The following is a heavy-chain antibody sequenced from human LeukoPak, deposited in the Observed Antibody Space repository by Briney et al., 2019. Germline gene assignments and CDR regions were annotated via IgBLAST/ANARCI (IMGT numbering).Heavy chain of an antibody. D-gene: IGHD6-13*01. J-gene: IGHJ5*02. V-gene: IGHV1-2*02. Sequence: GASVKVSCKASGYTFTGYYMHWVRQAPGQGLEWMGWINPNSGGTNYAQKFQGRVTMTRDTSISTAYMELSRLRSDDTAVYYCARDPRPIAAAGTVEVWFDPWGQGTLVTVSS. CDR3: ARDPRPIAAAGTVEVWFDP. CDR2: INPNSGGT. CDR1: GYTFTGYY.